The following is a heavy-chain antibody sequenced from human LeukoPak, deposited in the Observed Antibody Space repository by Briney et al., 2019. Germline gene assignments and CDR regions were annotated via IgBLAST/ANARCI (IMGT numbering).Heavy chain of an antibody. CDR2: IYTSGST. V-gene: IGHV4-4*08. Sequence: KPSETLSLTCTVSGGSISSYYWSWIRQPPGKGLEWIGRIYTSGSTNYNPSLKSRVTISVDTSKNQFSLKLSSVTAADTAVYYCARSGGYDGGYYYYYMDVWGKGTTVTISS. D-gene: IGHD5-12*01. J-gene: IGHJ6*03. CDR3: ARSGGYDGGYYYYYMDV. CDR1: GGSISSYY.